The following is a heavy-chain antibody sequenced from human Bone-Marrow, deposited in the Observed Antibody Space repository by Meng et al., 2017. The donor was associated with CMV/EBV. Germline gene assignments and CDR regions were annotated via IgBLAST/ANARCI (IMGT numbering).Heavy chain of an antibody. Sequence: SETRSLTCTVSGGSISSSSYYWGWIRQPPGKGLEWIGSIYYSGSTYYNPSLKSRVTISVDTSKNQFSLKLSSVTAADTAVYYCARDCSSTSCYLRSQGFDPWGQGTLVTVSS. J-gene: IGHJ5*02. D-gene: IGHD2-2*01. CDR1: GGSISSSSYY. CDR2: IYYSGST. V-gene: IGHV4-39*07. CDR3: ARDCSSTSCYLRSQGFDP.